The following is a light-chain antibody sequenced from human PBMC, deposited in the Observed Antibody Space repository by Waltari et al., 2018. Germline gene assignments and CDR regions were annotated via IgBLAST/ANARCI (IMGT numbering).Light chain of an antibody. V-gene: IGLV3-21*02. Sequence: SYVVTQPHSVSVAPGQTARISCGGTDFGSQPVHWYQQKPGQAPVLVVFDDRFRPSGIPGRFSGSNSGNTATLTINRVEAGDEADYYCQVWDSRSDHVVFGGGTKLTLL. CDR2: DDR. CDR3: QVWDSRSDHVV. CDR1: DFGSQP. J-gene: IGLJ3*02.